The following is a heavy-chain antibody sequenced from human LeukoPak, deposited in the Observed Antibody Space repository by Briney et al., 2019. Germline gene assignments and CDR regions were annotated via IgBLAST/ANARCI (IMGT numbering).Heavy chain of an antibody. J-gene: IGHJ5*02. CDR1: GGSFSGYY. CDR3: ARGSQPYYDFWSGYFRKGSNWFDP. D-gene: IGHD3-3*01. V-gene: IGHV4-34*01. CDR2: INHSGST. Sequence: SETLSLTCAVYGGSFSGYYWSWIRQPPGKGLEWIGEINHSGSTNYSPSLKSRVTISVDTSKNQFSLKLSSVTAADTAVYYCARGSQPYYDFWSGYFRKGSNWFDPWGQGTLVTVSS.